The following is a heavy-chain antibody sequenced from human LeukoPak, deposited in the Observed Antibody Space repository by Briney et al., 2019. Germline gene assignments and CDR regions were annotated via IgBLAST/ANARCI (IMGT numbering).Heavy chain of an antibody. J-gene: IGHJ4*02. D-gene: IGHD4/OR15-4a*01. CDR3: ARRAGAYSHPYDY. V-gene: IGHV3-53*01. CDR1: GFTVSSNS. Sequence: PGGSLRLSCTVSGFTVSSNSMSWVRPAPGKGLEWVSFIYSDNTHYSDSVKGRCTISRDNSKNTLYLQMNSLRAEDTAVYYCARRAGAYSHPYDYWGQGTLVTVSS. CDR2: IYSDNT.